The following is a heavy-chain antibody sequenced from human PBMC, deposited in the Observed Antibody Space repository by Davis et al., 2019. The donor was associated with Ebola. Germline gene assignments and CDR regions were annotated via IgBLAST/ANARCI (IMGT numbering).Heavy chain of an antibody. CDR2: INHSGST. Sequence: MPSETLSLTCAVYGGSFSGYYWSWIRQLPGKGLEWIGEINHSGSTNYNPSLKSRVTISVDTSKNQFSLKLSSVTAADTAVYYCAREKALRPRGFDPWGQGTLVTVSS. V-gene: IGHV4-34*01. CDR3: AREKALRPRGFDP. CDR1: GGSFSGYY. D-gene: IGHD3-3*01. J-gene: IGHJ5*02.